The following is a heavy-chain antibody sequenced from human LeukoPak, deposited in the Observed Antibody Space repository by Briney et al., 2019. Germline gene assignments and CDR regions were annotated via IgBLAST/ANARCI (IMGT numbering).Heavy chain of an antibody. CDR2: ISYDGSNK. CDR3: ARGARRYYYYGMDV. J-gene: IGHJ6*02. V-gene: IGHV3-30-3*01. Sequence: GGSLRLSCAASGFTFSSFSMHWVRQAPGKGLEWVAGISYDGSNKYYADSVKGRFTISRNNSKNTLYLQMNGLRAEDTAVYYCARGARRYYYYGMDVWGQGTTVTVSS. CDR1: GFTFSSFS.